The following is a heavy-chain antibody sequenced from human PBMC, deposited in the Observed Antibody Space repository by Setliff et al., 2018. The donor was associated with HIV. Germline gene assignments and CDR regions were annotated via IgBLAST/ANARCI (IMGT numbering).Heavy chain of an antibody. CDR2: VDPEDGET. CDR3: TTPLDSSGYFGSDYFDY. D-gene: IGHD3-22*01. J-gene: IGHJ4*02. CDR1: GYTVTELS. Sequence: VKVSCKVSGYTVTELSIHWVQQAPGKGLEWMGRVDPEDGETTYAEKFQGRITITADTSTDTAYLELSSLRSEDSAFYYCTTPLDSSGYFGSDYFDYWGQGALVTVSS. V-gene: IGHV1-24*01.